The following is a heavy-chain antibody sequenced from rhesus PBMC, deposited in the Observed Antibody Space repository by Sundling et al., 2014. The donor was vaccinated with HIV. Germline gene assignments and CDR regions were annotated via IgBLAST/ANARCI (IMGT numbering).Heavy chain of an antibody. J-gene: IGHJ6*01. CDR1: GFTFSSFA. Sequence: EVQLVESGGGLAKPGGSLRLSCAASGFTFSSFAMHWVRQAPGKGLEWVSALSPGGTTYYADSVKGRFTISRDNSKNTVSLQMNSLRAEDTAVYYCAKGGYNWNYEYYGLDSWGQGVVVTVSS. V-gene: IGHV3-103*01. D-gene: IGHD1-26*01. CDR3: AKGGYNWNYEYYGLDS. CDR2: LSPGGTT.